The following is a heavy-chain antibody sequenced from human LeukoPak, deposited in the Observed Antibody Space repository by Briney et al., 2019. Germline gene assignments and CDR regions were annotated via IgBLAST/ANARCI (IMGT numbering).Heavy chain of an antibody. CDR3: ARHGSIATGAFTY. Sequence: SETLSLTCSVSGGSIGRSSYYWGWTRQPPGKGLEWIGSIYSGGGTYYNPSLKSRVTISVDTSRNQFSLKLGSVTAADTAVYYYARHGSIATGAFTYRGQGTLVTVSS. CDR2: IYSGGGT. CDR1: GGSIGRSSYY. J-gene: IGHJ4*02. V-gene: IGHV4-39*01. D-gene: IGHD6-13*01.